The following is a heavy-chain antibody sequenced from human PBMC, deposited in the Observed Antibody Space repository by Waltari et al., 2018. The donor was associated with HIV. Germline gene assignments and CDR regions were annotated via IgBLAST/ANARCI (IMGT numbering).Heavy chain of an antibody. D-gene: IGHD6-13*01. CDR3: ARILGYSSTFYLDNYYYNMDV. J-gene: IGHJ6*02. Sequence: QVTLKASVPGLVKPTETLTRTCTVSWFSLSDSTMAVTWIRQPPGKAREWLAHIFTNDEKSYIASLRSRLTISKDTSKSQVVLTMVNMDPVDTATYYCARILGYSSTFYLDNYYYNMDVWGQGTTVTVSS. CDR2: IFTNDEK. CDR1: WFSLSDSTMA. V-gene: IGHV2-26*01.